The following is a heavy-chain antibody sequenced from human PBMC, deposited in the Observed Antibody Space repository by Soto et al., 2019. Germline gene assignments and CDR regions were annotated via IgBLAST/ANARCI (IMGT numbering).Heavy chain of an antibody. CDR1: GFNFRSYG. D-gene: IGHD4-17*01. V-gene: IGHV3-33*01. J-gene: IGHJ5*02. Sequence: QVQLVESGGGVVKPGTSLRLSCAASGFNFRSYGMQWVRQAPGKGLEWVAVIWYDGSNQYYADSVKGRFTISRDNSKNTLYLQMNSMRAEDTAMYYCARDRGGLMTLVTSSWLDPWGQGTLVPAS. CDR2: IWYDGSNQ. CDR3: ARDRGGLMTLVTSSWLDP.